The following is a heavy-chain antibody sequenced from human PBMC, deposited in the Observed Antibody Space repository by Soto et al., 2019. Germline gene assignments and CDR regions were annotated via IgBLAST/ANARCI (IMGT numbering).Heavy chain of an antibody. CDR1: GGSISSSSYY. J-gene: IGHJ5*02. Sequence: QLQLQESGPGLVKPSETLSLTCTVSGGSISSSSYYWGWIRQPPGKGLEWIGSIYYSGSTYYNPSLKSRVTISVDTSKNQFSLKLSSVTAADTAVYYCANQGSIAARWFDPWGQGTLVTVSS. V-gene: IGHV4-39*01. CDR3: ANQGSIAARWFDP. D-gene: IGHD6-6*01. CDR2: IYYSGST.